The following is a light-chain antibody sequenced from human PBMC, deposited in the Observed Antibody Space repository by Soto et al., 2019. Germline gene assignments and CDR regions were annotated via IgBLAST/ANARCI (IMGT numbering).Light chain of an antibody. CDR1: QSISSY. V-gene: IGKV1-39*01. J-gene: IGKJ1*01. Sequence: DIQMTQSPSTLSASIGDRVTITYRASQSISSYLNCYQQKPGKAPNLLIHAAFNLQSGVPSRFSGSGSGADFTLTISSLQPEDFATYYCQQSYSFPRTFGQGTKVDI. CDR3: QQSYSFPRT. CDR2: AAF.